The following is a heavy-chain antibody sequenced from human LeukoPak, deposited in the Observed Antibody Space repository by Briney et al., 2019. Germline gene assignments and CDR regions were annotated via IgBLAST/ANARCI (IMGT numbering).Heavy chain of an antibody. D-gene: IGHD5-12*01. Sequence: PGGSLRLSCAASGFTFSSYSMNWVRQAPGKGLEWVSSISSSSSYIYYADSVKGRFTISRDNAKNSLYLQMNSLRAEDTAVYYCARDREFGGYDFSEHDYWGQGTLVTVSS. CDR1: GFTFSSYS. CDR2: ISSSSSYI. V-gene: IGHV3-21*01. CDR3: ARDREFGGYDFSEHDY. J-gene: IGHJ4*02.